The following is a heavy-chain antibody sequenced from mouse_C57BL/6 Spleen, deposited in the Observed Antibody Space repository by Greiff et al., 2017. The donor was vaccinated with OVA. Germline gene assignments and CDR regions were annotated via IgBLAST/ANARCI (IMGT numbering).Heavy chain of an antibody. Sequence: VKLQQPGAELVKPGASVKLSCKASGYTFTSYWLHWVKQRPGQGLEWIGMIHPNSGSTNYNEKFKSKATLTVDKSSSTAYMQLSSLTSEDSAVYYCARDDYAMDYWGQGTSVTVSS. V-gene: IGHV1-64*01. CDR3: ARDDYAMDY. CDR2: IHPNSGST. J-gene: IGHJ4*01. CDR1: GYTFTSYW.